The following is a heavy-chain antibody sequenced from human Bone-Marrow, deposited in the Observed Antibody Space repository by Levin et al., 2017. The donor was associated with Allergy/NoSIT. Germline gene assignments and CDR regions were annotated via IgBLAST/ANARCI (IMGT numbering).Heavy chain of an antibody. Sequence: GESLKISCAASGFTFSNHGMTWVRQAPGKGLEWVSGISGSGDNTYYGDSVKGRFTISRDNSKNTLYLQMNSLRAEDTAVYYCAKFVPDGYYYFDCWGQGTVVTVSS. J-gene: IGHJ4*02. D-gene: IGHD3-3*01. CDR3: AKFVPDGYYYFDC. V-gene: IGHV3-23*01. CDR2: ISGSGDNT. CDR1: GFTFSNHG.